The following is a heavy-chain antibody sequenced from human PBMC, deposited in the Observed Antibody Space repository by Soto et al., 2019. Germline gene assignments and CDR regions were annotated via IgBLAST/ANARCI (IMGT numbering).Heavy chain of an antibody. J-gene: IGHJ4*02. Sequence: GASVKVSCKASGYTFTSYYMHWVRQAPGQGLEWMGIINPSGGSTSYAQKFQGRVTMTRDTSTSTVYMELSSLRSEDTAVYYCAREGTFGGVIALNFDYWGQGTLVTVSS. D-gene: IGHD3-16*02. CDR3: AREGTFGGVIALNFDY. CDR1: GYTFTSYY. V-gene: IGHV1-46*01. CDR2: INPSGGST.